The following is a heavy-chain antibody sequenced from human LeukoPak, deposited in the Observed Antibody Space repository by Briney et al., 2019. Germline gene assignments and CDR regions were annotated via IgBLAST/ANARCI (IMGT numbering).Heavy chain of an antibody. CDR2: IYYSGST. Sequence: SETLSLTCVVYGESFSGYYWTWIHQPPGKGLEWIGYIYYSGSTNYNPSLKSRVTISVETSKNEFSLKLRSVTAADTAVYYCARVTGYRIEDYFDYWGQGTLVTVPS. CDR3: ARVTGYRIEDYFDY. CDR1: GESFSGYY. D-gene: IGHD6-13*01. J-gene: IGHJ4*02. V-gene: IGHV4-59*01.